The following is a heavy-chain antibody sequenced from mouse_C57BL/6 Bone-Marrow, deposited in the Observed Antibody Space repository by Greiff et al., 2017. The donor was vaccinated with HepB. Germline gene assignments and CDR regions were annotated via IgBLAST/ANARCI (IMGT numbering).Heavy chain of an antibody. D-gene: IGHD3-2*02. V-gene: IGHV1-61*01. Sequence: QVQLQQSGAELVRPGSSVKLSCKASGYTFTSYWMDWVKQRPGQGLEWIGNIYPSDSETHYNQKFKDKATLTVDKSSSTAYMQLSSLTSEDSAVYYCARRGTAQATYYAMDYWGQGTSVTVSS. CDR2: IYPSDSET. CDR1: GYTFTSYW. CDR3: ARRGTAQATYYAMDY. J-gene: IGHJ4*01.